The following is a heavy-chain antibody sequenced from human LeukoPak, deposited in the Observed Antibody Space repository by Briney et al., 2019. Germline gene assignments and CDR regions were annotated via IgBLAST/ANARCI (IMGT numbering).Heavy chain of an antibody. D-gene: IGHD5-12*01. J-gene: IGHJ4*02. CDR1: GFNFGTYD. Sequence: GWSLRLSYVASGFNFGTYDSHWVRQAPGKGLEWVAFIQYDGGNEYHADSVKGRFTISRDNSKNMMYLQMDSLRAEDTAVYYCARGLGVETPTILGYWGKGTLVIVSS. CDR3: ARGLGVETPTILGY. CDR2: IQYDGGNE. V-gene: IGHV3-30*02.